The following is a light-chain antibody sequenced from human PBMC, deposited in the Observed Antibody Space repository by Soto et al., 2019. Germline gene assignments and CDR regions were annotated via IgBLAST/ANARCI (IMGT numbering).Light chain of an antibody. Sequence: QSVLTQPSSVSGSPGQSVTISCTGTSNDVGRFDYVSWYQQHPGKAPKVIIYDVNERPSGVPNRFSGSKSGNTASLTISGLQADDEADYYCCSYAGSSTPYVFGTGTKVTVL. J-gene: IGLJ1*01. V-gene: IGLV2-11*01. CDR1: SNDVGRFDY. CDR2: DVN. CDR3: CSYAGSSTPYV.